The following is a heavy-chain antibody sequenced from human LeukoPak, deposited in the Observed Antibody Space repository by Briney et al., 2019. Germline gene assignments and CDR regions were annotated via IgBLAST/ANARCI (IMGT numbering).Heavy chain of an antibody. CDR2: INPNDGDT. CDR1: GYTFTDYY. J-gene: IGHJ4*02. V-gene: IGHV1-2*02. D-gene: IGHD2-2*01. CDR3: ARANFLYCSSSTCLFDY. Sequence: ASVKVSCQASGYTFTDYYMHWVRQAPGQGFEWMGWINPNDGDTNYAQKFQGRVTMTRDTSISTAHMEVSRLRSDDTAVYYCARANFLYCSSSTCLFDYWGQGTLVTVSS.